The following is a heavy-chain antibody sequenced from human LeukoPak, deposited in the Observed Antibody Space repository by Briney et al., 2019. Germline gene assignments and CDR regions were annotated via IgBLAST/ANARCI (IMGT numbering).Heavy chain of an antibody. CDR1: GFTFSSYG. Sequence: GGSLRLSCAASGFTFSSYGMHWVRQAPGKGLEWVSAISGSGGSTYYADSVKGRFTISRDNSKNTLYLQMNSLRAEDTAVYYCAREDLNELNALDIWGQGTMVTVSS. J-gene: IGHJ3*02. CDR3: AREDLNELNALDI. D-gene: IGHD1-7*01. CDR2: ISGSGGST. V-gene: IGHV3-23*01.